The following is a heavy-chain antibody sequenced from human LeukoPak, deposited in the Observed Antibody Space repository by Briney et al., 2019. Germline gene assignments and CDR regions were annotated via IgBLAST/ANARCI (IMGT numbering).Heavy chain of an antibody. CDR3: AREGNYYDMDV. Sequence: PGGSLRLSCAASGFTVSSNYMSWVRQAPGKGLEWVSAIFSGGTTYYADSVKGRFTISRDNSKNTLYLQMNSLRAEDTAVYYCAREGNYYDMDVWGQGTTVTVSS. CDR1: GFTVSSNY. J-gene: IGHJ6*02. CDR2: IFSGGTT. V-gene: IGHV3-53*01.